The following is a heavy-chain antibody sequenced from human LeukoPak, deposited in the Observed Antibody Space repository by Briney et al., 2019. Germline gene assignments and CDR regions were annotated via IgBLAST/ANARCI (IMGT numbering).Heavy chain of an antibody. V-gene: IGHV4-59*01. CDR3: ARADNYYYYYAMDV. Sequence: SETLSLTCTVSGGSISSYYWSWIRQPPGKGLEWIGYIYYSGSTIYNPSLKSRVTMSVDTSKNQFSLKLSSVTAADTAVYYCARADNYYYYYAMDVWGQGTTVTVSS. CDR1: GGSISSYY. J-gene: IGHJ6*02. CDR2: IYYSGST.